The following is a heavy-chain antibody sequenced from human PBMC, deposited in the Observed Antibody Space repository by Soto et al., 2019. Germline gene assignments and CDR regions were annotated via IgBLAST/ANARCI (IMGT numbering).Heavy chain of an antibody. CDR3: AKVPTGEMGTVFQAFDI. CDR2: ISYSGGST. D-gene: IGHD5-18*01. CDR1: GFTFSTYA. Sequence: GGSLRLSCAASGFTFSTYAMSWVRQAPGKGLEWVSCISYSGGSTYYADCVKGRFTVSRDNSKNTLNLQMNSLRAEDTAAYYCAKVPTGEMGTVFQAFDIWSQGTMV. V-gene: IGHV3-23*01. J-gene: IGHJ3*02.